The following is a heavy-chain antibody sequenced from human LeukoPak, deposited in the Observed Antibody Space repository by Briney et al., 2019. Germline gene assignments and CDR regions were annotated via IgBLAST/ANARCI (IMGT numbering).Heavy chain of an antibody. J-gene: IGHJ4*02. D-gene: IGHD6-19*01. CDR1: GGSISSYY. V-gene: IGHV4-59*01. CDR2: NYYSGGT. Sequence: SETLSLTCTVSGGSISSYYWSWIRQPPGKGLEWIGYNYYSGGTNYDPSLKSRVTISVDTSKNQFSLKLSSVTAADTAVYYCARDQGGPSGFDYWGQGTLVTVSS. CDR3: ARDQGGPSGFDY.